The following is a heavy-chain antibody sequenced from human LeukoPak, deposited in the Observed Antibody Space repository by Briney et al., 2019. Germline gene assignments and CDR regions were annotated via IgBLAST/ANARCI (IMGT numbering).Heavy chain of an antibody. CDR3: AAYSSSSLYFDY. Sequence: ASVKVSCKASGYTFTSYYIHWVRQAPGQGLEWMGIINPSGGSTSYAQKFQGRVTVTRATSTSTVYMELSSLRSEDPAVYYCAAYSSSSLYFDYWGQGTLVTVSS. V-gene: IGHV1-46*01. D-gene: IGHD6-6*01. J-gene: IGHJ4*02. CDR2: INPSGGST. CDR1: GYTFTSYY.